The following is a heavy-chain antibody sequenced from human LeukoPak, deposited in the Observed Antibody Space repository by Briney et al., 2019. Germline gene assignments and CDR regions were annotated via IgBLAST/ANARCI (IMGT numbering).Heavy chain of an antibody. CDR1: GFTFSRYW. V-gene: IGHV3-7*01. J-gene: IGHJ4*02. CDR2: IKQDGSEK. D-gene: IGHD6-19*01. CDR3: ARDQGTPLYSSGSDY. Sequence: GGSLRLSCAASGFTFSRYWMSWVRQAPGKGLEWVADIKQDGSEKYYVDSVKGRFTISRDNAKNSLYLQMNSLRAEDTAVYYCARDQGTPLYSSGSDYWGQGTLVTVSS.